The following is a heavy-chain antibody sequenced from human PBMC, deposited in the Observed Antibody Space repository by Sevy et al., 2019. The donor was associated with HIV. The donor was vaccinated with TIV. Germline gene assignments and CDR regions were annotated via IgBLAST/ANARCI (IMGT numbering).Heavy chain of an antibody. Sequence: ASVKVSCKASGYSFIYYAIHWVRQAPGQRPEWMGWISVGTGHTKYSQKFQGRVTMTRDTSASTAYMELTSLRSEDTAVYFCARDGTTVGTPGNWFDPWVQGTLVTVSS. CDR3: ARDGTTVGTPGNWFDP. V-gene: IGHV1-3*01. CDR1: GYSFIYYA. CDR2: ISVGTGHT. D-gene: IGHD1-7*01. J-gene: IGHJ5*02.